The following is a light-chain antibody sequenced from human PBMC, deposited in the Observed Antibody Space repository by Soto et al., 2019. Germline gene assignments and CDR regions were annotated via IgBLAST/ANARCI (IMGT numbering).Light chain of an antibody. CDR1: QSLVHGDGNTY. Sequence: DIVMTQTPLSSPVTLGQPASISCRSSQSLVHGDGNTYLSWLQQRPGQPPRLLIYKISKRSSGVPDRFCGSGAGTEVTLKISKVEAEDVGVYYCMQASQFPGTFGQGTRLEIK. CDR3: MQASQFPGT. V-gene: IGKV2-24*01. J-gene: IGKJ2*01. CDR2: KIS.